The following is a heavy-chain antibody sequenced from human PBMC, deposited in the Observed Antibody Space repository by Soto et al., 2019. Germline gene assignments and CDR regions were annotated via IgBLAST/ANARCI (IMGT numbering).Heavy chain of an antibody. CDR2: IYYSGST. J-gene: IGHJ5*02. D-gene: IGHD2-15*01. CDR3: ARVRRSQRGGNWFDP. Sequence: SETLSLTCTVSGGSISSYYWSWIRQPPGKGLGWIGYIYYSGSTNYNPSLKSRVTISVDTSKNQFSLKLSSVTAADTAVYYCARVRRSQRGGNWFDPWGQGTLVTVS. CDR1: GGSISSYY. V-gene: IGHV4-59*01.